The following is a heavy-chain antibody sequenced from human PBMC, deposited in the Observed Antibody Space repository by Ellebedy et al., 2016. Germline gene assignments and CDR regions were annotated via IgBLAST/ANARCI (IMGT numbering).Heavy chain of an antibody. CDR2: LSGSGGGA. Sequence: GGSLRLSXAASGFTFTNYAMSWVRQAPGQGLEWVSGLSGSGGGAYYADSVKGRFTVFRDNSKNTLFLQMDSLRAEDTAVYYCARVGTLVPAARAFDYWGQGTLVTVSS. D-gene: IGHD2-2*01. V-gene: IGHV3-23*01. J-gene: IGHJ4*02. CDR3: ARVGTLVPAARAFDY. CDR1: GFTFTNYA.